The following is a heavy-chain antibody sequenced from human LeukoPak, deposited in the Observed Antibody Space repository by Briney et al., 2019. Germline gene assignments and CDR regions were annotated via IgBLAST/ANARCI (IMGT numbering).Heavy chain of an antibody. Sequence: SQTLSLTCTVSGDSINSNNYYWSWIRQPAGKGLEWIGRIYSSGRTNYNPSLKSRVTISLDTSRNQFSLKLTAVTAADTAVYYCARAGYCSGGTCYGYFDYWGQGTLVTVSS. D-gene: IGHD2-15*01. J-gene: IGHJ4*02. CDR2: IYSSGRT. CDR1: GDSINSNNYY. CDR3: ARAGYCSGGTCYGYFDY. V-gene: IGHV4-61*02.